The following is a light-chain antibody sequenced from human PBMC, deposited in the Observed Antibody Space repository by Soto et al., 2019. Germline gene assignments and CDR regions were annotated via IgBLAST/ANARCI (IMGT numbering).Light chain of an antibody. J-gene: IGLJ1*01. CDR3: QVWDSSSDSYV. V-gene: IGLV3-21*04. CDR2: YNN. CDR1: KIGSKS. Sequence: SYQLTQPPSVSVAPGKTARITCGGNKIGSKSVHWYQQKPGQAPVLVIYYNNDRPSGIPERFSGSNSGNTATLTISRVEAGDEADYYCQVWDSSSDSYVFGTGTKLTVL.